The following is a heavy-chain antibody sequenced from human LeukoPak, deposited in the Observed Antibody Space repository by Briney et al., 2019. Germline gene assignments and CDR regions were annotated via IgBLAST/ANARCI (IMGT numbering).Heavy chain of an antibody. J-gene: IGHJ5*01. CDR3: ARVAVSGPTGWFDS. Sequence: GKSLTLSCVVSGFNFDNFAMHWVRQPLGKGLEWVAVISHDARTKYYADSMKGRITISRDNVDNVVYLQMNSLGAEDTAVYYCARVAVSGPTGWFDSWGQGTLVIVSS. CDR1: GFNFDNFA. D-gene: IGHD2-8*02. V-gene: IGHV3-30*04. CDR2: ISHDARTK.